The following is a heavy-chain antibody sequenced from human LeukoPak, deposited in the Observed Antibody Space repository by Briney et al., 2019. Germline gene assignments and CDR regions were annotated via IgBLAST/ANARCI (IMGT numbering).Heavy chain of an antibody. V-gene: IGHV3-11*04. CDR2: ITSSGTTM. D-gene: IGHD3-3*01. CDR1: GFTFRDSY. CDR3: AKGRWTFDY. J-gene: IGHJ4*02. Sequence: AGGSLRLSCVASGFTFRDSYMNWIRQAPGKGLEWISYITSSGTTMYYADSVRGRFTISRDNAKNSLHLQMNSLRAEDTAVYYCAKGRWTFDYWGQGTLVTVSS.